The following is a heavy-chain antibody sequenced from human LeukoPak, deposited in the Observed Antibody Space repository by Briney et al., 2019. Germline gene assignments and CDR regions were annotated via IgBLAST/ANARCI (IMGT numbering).Heavy chain of an antibody. J-gene: IGHJ3*01. D-gene: IGHD6-19*01. V-gene: IGHV4-34*01. Sequence: SETLSLTCAVNGGSFTGFYWTYIRQPPGKGLEWIGEIHHRGTTNYNPSLKSRVTISVDTSKNQFSLKLTSVTAADTAVYYCARAPLSYNSGWYKTPFDVWGQGTTVIVSS. CDR2: IHHRGTT. CDR1: GGSFTGFY. CDR3: ARAPLSYNSGWYKTPFDV.